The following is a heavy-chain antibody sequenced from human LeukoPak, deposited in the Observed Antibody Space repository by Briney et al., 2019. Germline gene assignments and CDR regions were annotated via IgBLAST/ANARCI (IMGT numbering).Heavy chain of an antibody. CDR1: GGSFSGYY. Sequence: SETLSLTCAVYGGSFSGYYWSWIRQPPGKGLEWIGEINHSGSTNYNPSLKSRVTISVDTSKNQFSLKLSAVTAADTAVYYCARGRQQLLTWGQGTLVTVSS. V-gene: IGHV4-34*01. J-gene: IGHJ5*02. CDR3: ARGRQQLLT. CDR2: INHSGST. D-gene: IGHD6-13*01.